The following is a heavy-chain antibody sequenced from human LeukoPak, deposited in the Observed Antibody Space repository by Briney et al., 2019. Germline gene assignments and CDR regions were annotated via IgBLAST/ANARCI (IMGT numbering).Heavy chain of an antibody. CDR3: ARVLPVASRDY. Sequence: GVSLRLSCAASGFTFSTYWMSWVRQAPGKGLEWVANIKQDGSDKFYVDSVKGRFTISRDNAKNSMYLQMNSLRAEATAVYYCARVLPVASRDYWGQGTLVTVSS. D-gene: IGHD2-2*01. J-gene: IGHJ4*02. V-gene: IGHV3-7*01. CDR1: GFTFSTYW. CDR2: IKQDGSDK.